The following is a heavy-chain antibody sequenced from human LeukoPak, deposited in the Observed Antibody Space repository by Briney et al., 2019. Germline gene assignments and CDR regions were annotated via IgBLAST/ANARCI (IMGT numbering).Heavy chain of an antibody. CDR3: AKGAGSYYNYFDY. V-gene: IGHV3-33*06. Sequence: GGSLRLSCAASGSTFSSNGMHWVRQAPGKGLEWVAVIWYDGSNKYYADSVKGRFTISRDNFKNTLYLQVNSLRAEDTAVYYCAKGAGSYYNYFDYWGQGTLVTVPS. D-gene: IGHD3-22*01. CDR1: GSTFSSNG. J-gene: IGHJ4*02. CDR2: IWYDGSNK.